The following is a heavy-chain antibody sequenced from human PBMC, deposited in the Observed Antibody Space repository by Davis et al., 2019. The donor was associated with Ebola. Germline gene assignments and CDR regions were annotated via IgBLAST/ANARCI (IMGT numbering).Heavy chain of an antibody. CDR3: ATKNTAMITDFDY. J-gene: IGHJ4*02. Sequence: GESLKISCAASGFIFSDYVLHWVRQAPGKGLEWVAFITEDGTNKYYGESVKGRFTISRDNSKNTLYLQMTSLRGDDTAVYYCATKNTAMITDFDYWGQGTLVTVSS. D-gene: IGHD3-16*01. V-gene: IGHV3-30-3*01. CDR2: ITEDGTNK. CDR1: GFIFSDYV.